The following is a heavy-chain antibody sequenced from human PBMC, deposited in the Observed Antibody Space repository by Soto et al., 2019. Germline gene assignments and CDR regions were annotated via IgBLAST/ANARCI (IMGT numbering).Heavy chain of an antibody. J-gene: IGHJ6*03. V-gene: IGHV4-34*01. CDR3: AIGLRYGDYPPLFYYYYYYMDV. D-gene: IGHD4-17*01. Sequence: QVQLQQWGAGLLKPSETLSLTCAVYGGSFSGYYWSWIRQPPGKGLEWIGEINHSGSTNYNPSLKCRVTISVDTSQNQFSLKLSSVTAADTALYYCAIGLRYGDYPPLFYYYYYYMDVWGKGTTVTVSS. CDR2: INHSGST. CDR1: GGSFSGYY.